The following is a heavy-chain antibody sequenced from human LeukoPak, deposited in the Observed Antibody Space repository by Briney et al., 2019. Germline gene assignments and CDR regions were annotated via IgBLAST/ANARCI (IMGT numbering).Heavy chain of an antibody. CDR3: ARAGGYTYGPRRLNWSDP. CDR2: IDRSGSTI. J-gene: IGHJ5*02. CDR1: GFSFSNYE. V-gene: IGHV3-48*03. Sequence: GGSLRLSCAASGFSFSNYEMNWVRQAPGKGLEWVSYIDRSGSTIHYEDSVKGRFTISRDNAKRSLYLQMNSLRAEDTAVYYCARAGGYTYGPRRLNWSDPWGQGTLVIVSS. D-gene: IGHD5-18*01.